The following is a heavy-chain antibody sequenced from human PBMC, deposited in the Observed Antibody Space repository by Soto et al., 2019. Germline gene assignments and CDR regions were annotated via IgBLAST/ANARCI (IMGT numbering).Heavy chain of an antibody. J-gene: IGHJ3*01. CDR3: VRDRDNYSGSETAWASALDF. CDR1: GFTFSRYC. Sequence: EVQLVASGGTLVQPGGSLRLSCVASGFTFSRYCMNWVRQTPGEGLEWISYITSDSATILYADSVKGRFTISRDNAKNSLYLQMDSLTDEDTAVYYCVRDRDNYSGSETAWASALDFWGQGTMVTVSS. CDR2: ITSDSATI. V-gene: IGHV3-48*02. D-gene: IGHD3-10*01.